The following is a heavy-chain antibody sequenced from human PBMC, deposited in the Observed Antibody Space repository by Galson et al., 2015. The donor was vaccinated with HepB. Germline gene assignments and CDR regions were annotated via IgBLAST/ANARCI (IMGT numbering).Heavy chain of an antibody. V-gene: IGHV1-69*13. J-gene: IGHJ6*02. CDR2: IIPIFGTA. D-gene: IGHD6-19*01. Sequence: SVKVSCKASGGTFSSYAISWVRQAPGQGLEWMGGIIPIFGTANYAQKLQGRVTITADESTSTAYMELSSLRSEDTAVYYCARIEGSRIAVAGTKGGWELLRYYGMDVWGQGTTVTVSS. CDR3: ARIEGSRIAVAGTKGGWELLRYYGMDV. CDR1: GGTFSSYA.